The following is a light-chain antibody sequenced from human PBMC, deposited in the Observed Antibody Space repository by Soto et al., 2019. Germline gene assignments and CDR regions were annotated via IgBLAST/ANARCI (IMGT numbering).Light chain of an antibody. J-gene: IGKJ4*01. CDR1: QSVRSNY. CDR2: GAS. Sequence: EIVLTQSPGTLSLSSGERATLSCRASQSVRSNYLAWYQQKPGQAPRLVIYGASSRATGIPDRFGGSGSGTDFTLTISRLEPEDFAVYYCQQYASSPLTFDGGTKVEIK. V-gene: IGKV3-20*01. CDR3: QQYASSPLT.